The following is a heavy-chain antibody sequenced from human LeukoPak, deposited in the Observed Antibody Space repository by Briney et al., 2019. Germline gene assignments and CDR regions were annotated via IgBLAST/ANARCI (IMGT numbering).Heavy chain of an antibody. J-gene: IGHJ3*02. CDR1: GGSISSYY. CDR3: ASSDYRDAFDI. V-gene: IGHV4-59*01. CDR2: IYYSGST. Sequence: SETLSLTCTVSGGSISSYYWSWIRQPPGKGLEWIGYIYYSGSTNYNPSLKSRVTISVDTSKNQFSLKLSSVTAAVTAVYYCASSDYRDAFDIWGQGTMDTVSS. D-gene: IGHD4-17*01.